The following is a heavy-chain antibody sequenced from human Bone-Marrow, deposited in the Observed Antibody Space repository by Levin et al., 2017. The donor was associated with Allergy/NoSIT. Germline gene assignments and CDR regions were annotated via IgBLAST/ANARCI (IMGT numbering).Heavy chain of an antibody. J-gene: IGHJ6*02. CDR2: ARNRAKSYTT. CDR1: GFTFSDHY. D-gene: IGHD1-1*01. V-gene: IGHV3-72*01. CDR3: VRGATGRTSYYYGLDV. Sequence: QPGGSLRLSCAASGFTFSDHYMDWVRQAPGKGLEWVGRARNRAKSYTTEYAASVKGRFTISRDDSKNSLYLQMNSLKTDDTAVYYCVRGATGRTSYYYGLDVWGQGTTVTVSS.